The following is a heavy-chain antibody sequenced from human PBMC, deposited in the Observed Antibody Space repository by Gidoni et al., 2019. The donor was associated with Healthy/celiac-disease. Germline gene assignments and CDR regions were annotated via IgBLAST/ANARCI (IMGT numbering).Heavy chain of an antibody. CDR3: ARDSGRRFGELSS. D-gene: IGHD3-10*01. CDR1: GGSIRRGGYH. V-gene: IGHV4-31*03. Sequence: QVPLQESGPGLVKPSQPLSLTCTVLGGSIRRGGYHWSWIRQHPGKGLEGFGYIYYSGSTDYNPSLKSRVTISVDTSKDQFSLKLSSGTAADTAVYYGARDSGRRFGELSSWGQGTLVTVSS. J-gene: IGHJ5*02. CDR2: IYYSGST.